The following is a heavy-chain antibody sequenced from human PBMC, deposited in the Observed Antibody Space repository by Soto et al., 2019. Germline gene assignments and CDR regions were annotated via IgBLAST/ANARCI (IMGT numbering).Heavy chain of an antibody. J-gene: IGHJ6*03. D-gene: IGHD3-9*01. CDR2: IIPIFGTA. V-gene: IGHV1-69*05. CDR1: GGTFSSYA. CDR3: ARNIYYDILTGYSPYYYYYYMDV. Sequence: GASVKVSCKASGGTFSSYAISWVRQAPGQGLEWMGGIIPIFGTASYAQKFQGRVTMTRDTSTSTVYMELSSLRSEDTAVYYCARNIYYDILTGYSPYYYYYYMDVWGKGTTVTVSS.